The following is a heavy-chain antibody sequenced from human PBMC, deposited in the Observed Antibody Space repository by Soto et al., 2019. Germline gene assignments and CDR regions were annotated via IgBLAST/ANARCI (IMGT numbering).Heavy chain of an antibody. CDR3: AREIAAAGTNY. Sequence: GGSLRLSCAASGFTVSSNYMSWVRQAPGKGLEWVSVIYSGGSTYYADSVKGRFTISRDNSKNTLYLQMNSLRAEDTAVYYRAREIAAAGTNYWGQGTLVTVSS. J-gene: IGHJ4*02. D-gene: IGHD6-13*01. CDR1: GFTVSSNY. V-gene: IGHV3-66*01. CDR2: IYSGGST.